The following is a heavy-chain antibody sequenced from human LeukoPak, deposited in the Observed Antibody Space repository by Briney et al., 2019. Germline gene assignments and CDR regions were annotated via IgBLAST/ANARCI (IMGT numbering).Heavy chain of an antibody. Sequence: GRSLRLSCAASGFTFSSYAMHWVRQAPGKRLEWVAVISYDGSNKYYADSVKGRFTISRDNSKNTLYLQMNSLRAEDTAVYYCARASPQLWWAQGFYYWGQGTLVTVSS. CDR3: ARASPQLWWAQGFYY. V-gene: IGHV3-30-3*01. J-gene: IGHJ4*02. CDR1: GFTFSSYA. D-gene: IGHD5-18*01. CDR2: ISYDGSNK.